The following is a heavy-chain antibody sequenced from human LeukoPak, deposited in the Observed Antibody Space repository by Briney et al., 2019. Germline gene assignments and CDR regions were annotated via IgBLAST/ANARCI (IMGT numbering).Heavy chain of an antibody. CDR1: GLIFSNYA. D-gene: IGHD1-26*01. J-gene: IGHJ4*02. CDR2: ISGGSGYT. CDR3: ARWDDVHFDY. V-gene: IGHV3-23*01. Sequence: PGGSLRLSCAASGLIFSNYAMNWVRQTPGKGLEWVSAISGGSGYTYDTDSVKGRFTISRDNAKNTMYLQMNSLRAEDTAVYYCARWDDVHFDYWGQGTLVTVSS.